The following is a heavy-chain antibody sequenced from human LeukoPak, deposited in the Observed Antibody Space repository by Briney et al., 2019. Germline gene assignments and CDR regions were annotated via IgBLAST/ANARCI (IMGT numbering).Heavy chain of an antibody. Sequence: PGGSLRLSCAASGFTFSSYAMNWVRQAPGKGLEWVSALSGSGGSTYYADSVKGRFTISRDNSKNTLYLQMNSLRAEDTAVYYCAKVTGYCSSTACTQFDCWGQGTLVTVSS. J-gene: IGHJ4*02. V-gene: IGHV3-23*01. CDR3: AKVTGYCSSTACTQFDC. CDR2: LSGSGGST. CDR1: GFTFSSYA. D-gene: IGHD2-2*01.